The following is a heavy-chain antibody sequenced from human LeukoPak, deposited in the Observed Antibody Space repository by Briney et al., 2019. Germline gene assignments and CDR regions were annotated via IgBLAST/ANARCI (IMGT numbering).Heavy chain of an antibody. J-gene: IGHJ3*02. CDR1: GGSFSGYY. Sequence: TSETLSLTCAVYGGSFSGYYWSWIRQPPGKGREWIGEINHSGSTNYNPSLKSRVAISVDTSKNQFSLKLSSVTAADTAVYHCASWRRRTSSGHAFVIWGQGTMVTVSS. CDR3: ASWRRRTSSGHAFVI. V-gene: IGHV4-34*01. CDR2: INHSGST. D-gene: IGHD6-25*01.